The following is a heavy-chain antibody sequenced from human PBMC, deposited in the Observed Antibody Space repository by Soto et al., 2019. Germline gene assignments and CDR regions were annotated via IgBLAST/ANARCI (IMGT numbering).Heavy chain of an antibody. CDR2: IKQDGSEK. CDR3: RRDVGDYVHLYGMDV. Sequence: EVQLVESGGGLVQPGGSLRLSCAASGFTFSSYWMSWVRQAPGKVLEWVANIKQDGSEKYYVDSVKGRFTISRDNAKNSLYLQMNSLRAEDTAVYYCRRDVGDYVHLYGMDVWGQGTTVTVSS. CDR1: GFTFSSYW. D-gene: IGHD3-16*01. J-gene: IGHJ6*02. V-gene: IGHV3-7*01.